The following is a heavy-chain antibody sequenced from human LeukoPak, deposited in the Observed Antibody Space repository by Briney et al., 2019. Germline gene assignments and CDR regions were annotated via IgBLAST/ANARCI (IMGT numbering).Heavy chain of an antibody. CDR3: ASRLRYFDWFSPRLDY. Sequence: ASVKVSCKASGYTFTSYAIHWVRQAPGQRLEWMGWISAGNGNTKYSQNFQGRVTFISNTSATTAFMELSSLRSEDTAVYYCASRLRYFDWFSPRLDYWGQGTLVTVSS. D-gene: IGHD3-9*01. V-gene: IGHV1-3*01. J-gene: IGHJ4*02. CDR2: ISAGNGNT. CDR1: GYTFTSYA.